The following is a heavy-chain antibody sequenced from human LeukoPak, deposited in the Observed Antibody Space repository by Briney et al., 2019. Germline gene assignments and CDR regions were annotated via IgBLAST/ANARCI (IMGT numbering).Heavy chain of an antibody. CDR1: GGSFSGYY. V-gene: IGHV4-34*01. Sequence: NPSETLSLTYAVYGGSFSGYYWSWIRQPPGKALEWSGEINQRESTNYNPSLKSRVTISVDTSKNQCSLKLRSVTAADTAVYYCARGDYYGSGSYLGRGPDIDYWGLGTLVTVSS. D-gene: IGHD3-10*01. CDR2: INQREST. CDR3: ARGDYYGSGSYLGRGPDIDY. J-gene: IGHJ4*02.